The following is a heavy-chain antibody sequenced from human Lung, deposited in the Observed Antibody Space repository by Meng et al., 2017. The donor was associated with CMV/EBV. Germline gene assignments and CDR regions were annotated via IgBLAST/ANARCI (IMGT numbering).Heavy chain of an antibody. J-gene: IGHJ6*02. CDR2: IKQDGSEK. V-gene: IGHV3-7*01. CDR3: ARDQRPEYYDFWSGYLGKGGYYGMDA. D-gene: IGHD3-3*01. CDR1: GITFASLW. Sequence: GESLKISCAASGITFASLWTSCVRQAPGKGLEWVANIKQDGSEKYYVDSVKGRFTISRDNAKNSLYLQMNSLRAEDTAVYYCARDQRPEYYDFWSGYLGKGGYYGMDAWGQGTTVTVSS.